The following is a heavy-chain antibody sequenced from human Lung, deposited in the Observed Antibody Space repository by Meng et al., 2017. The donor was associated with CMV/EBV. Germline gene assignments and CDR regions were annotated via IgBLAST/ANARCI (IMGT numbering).Heavy chain of an antibody. V-gene: IGHV3-11*05. CDR3: ARDFSLYRTSGVQ. D-gene: IGHD2-8*01. CDR1: GFTFSDYY. Sequence: QVQLVEFGGGRVKLGWSXRRSCTGSGFTFSDYYMSWIRQAPGKGLEWVSYISPTTGYTKYADSVKGRFTISRDNAKNSLFLQMNSLRSEDTAVYYCARDFSLYRTSGVQWGQGTLVTVSS. CDR2: ISPTTGYT. J-gene: IGHJ4*02.